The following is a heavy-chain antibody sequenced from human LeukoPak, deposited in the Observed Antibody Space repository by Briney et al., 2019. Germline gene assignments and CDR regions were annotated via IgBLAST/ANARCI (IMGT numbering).Heavy chain of an antibody. D-gene: IGHD4-17*01. CDR3: AQTQGGYGDYIDAFDI. V-gene: IGHV4-38-2*01. J-gene: IGHJ3*02. CDR1: GYSISSGYY. CDR2: IYHSGST. Sequence: SETLSLTCAVSGYSISSGYYWGWIRQPPRKGLGWIGSIYHSGSTYYNPSLKSRVTISVDTSKNQFSLKLSSVTAADTAVYYCAQTQGGYGDYIDAFDIWGQGTMVTVSS.